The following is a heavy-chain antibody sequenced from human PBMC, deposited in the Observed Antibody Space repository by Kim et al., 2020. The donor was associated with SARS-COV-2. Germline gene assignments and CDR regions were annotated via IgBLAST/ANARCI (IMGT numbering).Heavy chain of an antibody. V-gene: IGHV3-33*06. CDR2: IWYDGSNK. Sequence: GGSLRLSCAASGFTFSSYGMHWVRQAPGKGLEWVAVIWYDGSNKYYADSVKGRFTISRDNSKNTLYLQMNSLRAEDTAVYYCAKDLHYYGSGSGELQYGTLNYGMDVWGQGTTVTVSS. D-gene: IGHD3-10*01. CDR3: AKDLHYYGSGSGELQYGTLNYGMDV. J-gene: IGHJ6*02. CDR1: GFTFSSYG.